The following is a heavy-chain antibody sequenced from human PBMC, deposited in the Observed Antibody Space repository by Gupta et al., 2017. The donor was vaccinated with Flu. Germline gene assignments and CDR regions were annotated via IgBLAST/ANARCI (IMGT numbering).Heavy chain of an antibody. CDR3: ARSSGTSDHDVHAFDI. Sequence: PGQGLEWMGGIIPIFGTANYAQKFQGRVTITADESTSTAYMELSSLRSEDTAVYYCARSSGTSDHDVHAFDIWGQGTMVTVSS. V-gene: IGHV1-69*01. D-gene: IGHD1-26*01. J-gene: IGHJ3*02. CDR2: IIPIFGTA.